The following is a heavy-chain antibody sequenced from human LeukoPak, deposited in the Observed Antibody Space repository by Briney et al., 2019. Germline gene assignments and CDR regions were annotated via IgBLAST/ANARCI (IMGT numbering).Heavy chain of an antibody. CDR1: GFTFSSYG. D-gene: IGHD3-10*01. Sequence: GRSLRLSCAASGFTFSSYGMHWVRQAPGKGLEWVAVISYDGSNKYYADSVKGRFTISRDNSKNTLYLQMNSLRAEDTAVYYCARLLWFGESDNWFDPWGQGTLVTVSS. V-gene: IGHV3-30*03. CDR3: ARLLWFGESDNWFDP. CDR2: ISYDGSNK. J-gene: IGHJ5*02.